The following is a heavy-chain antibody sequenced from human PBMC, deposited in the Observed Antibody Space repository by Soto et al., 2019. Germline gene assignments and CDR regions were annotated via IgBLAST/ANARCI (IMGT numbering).Heavy chain of an antibody. CDR3: ARDVGQGAQYYYYYYGMDV. V-gene: IGHV3-33*01. CDR2: IWYDGSNK. J-gene: IGHJ6*02. Sequence: GGSLRLSCAASGFTFSSYGMHWVRQAPGRGLEWVAVIWYDGSNKYYADSVKGRFTISRDNSKNTLYLQMNSLRAEDTAVYYCARDVGQGAQYYYYYYGMDVWGQGTTVTVSS. CDR1: GFTFSSYG. D-gene: IGHD2-15*01.